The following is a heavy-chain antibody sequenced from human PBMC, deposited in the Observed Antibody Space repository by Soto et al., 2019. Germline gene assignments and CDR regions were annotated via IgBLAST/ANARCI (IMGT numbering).Heavy chain of an antibody. Sequence: QVQLQESGPGLVKPSETLSLTCTVSGGSISSYYWSWIRQPPGKGLEWIGYIYYSGSTNYNPSLKSRVTISVDPSKNQFSLKLSSVTAADTAVYYCARGNYDILTGYYPHWFDPWGQGTLVTVSS. V-gene: IGHV4-59*01. J-gene: IGHJ5*02. CDR3: ARGNYDILTGYYPHWFDP. CDR1: GGSISSYY. CDR2: IYYSGST. D-gene: IGHD3-9*01.